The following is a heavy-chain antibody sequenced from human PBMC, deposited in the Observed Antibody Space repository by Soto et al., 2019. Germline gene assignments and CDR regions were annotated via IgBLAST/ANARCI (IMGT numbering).Heavy chain of an antibody. CDR3: ARDFLMEYSSSHWFDP. Sequence: KTSETLSLTCAVSGGSISSSSYYWGWIRQPPGKGLEWIGSIYYSGSTYYNPSLKSRVTISVDTSKNQFSLKLSSVTAADTAVYYCARDFLMEYSSSHWFDPWGQGTLVTVSS. CDR2: IYYSGST. D-gene: IGHD6-6*01. CDR1: GGSISSSSYY. J-gene: IGHJ5*02. V-gene: IGHV4-39*07.